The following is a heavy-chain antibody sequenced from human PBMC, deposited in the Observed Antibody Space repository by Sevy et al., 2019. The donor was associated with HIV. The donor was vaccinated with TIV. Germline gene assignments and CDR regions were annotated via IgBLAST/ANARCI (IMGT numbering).Heavy chain of an antibody. CDR3: AKGAHPQRSNSWYDY. V-gene: IGHV1-18*01. D-gene: IGHD6-13*01. Sequence: ASVKDTCKASNSTFSSYGISWLRQAPGKGLEWMGWHSTYNGNTKYAQKFQGRVALTTDTSTGTAYMQVGSLRSDDTAVYYCAKGAHPQRSNSWYDYWGQGTLVTVSS. J-gene: IGHJ4*02. CDR1: NSTFSSYG. CDR2: HSTYNGNT.